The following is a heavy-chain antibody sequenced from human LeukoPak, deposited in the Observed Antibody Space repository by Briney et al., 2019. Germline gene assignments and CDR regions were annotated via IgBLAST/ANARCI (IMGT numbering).Heavy chain of an antibody. J-gene: IGHJ4*02. CDR2: INNGGST. V-gene: IGHV4-61*08. Sequence: SETLSLTCSVSGGSVSSGGYYWSWIRQPPGKGLEWIGEINNGGSTNYNPSLKSRLTVSVDTSKNQISLKLSSVTAADTALYYCARGLVGGYDLWGQGTLVTVSS. CDR3: ARGLVGGYDL. CDR1: GGSVSSGGYY. D-gene: IGHD5-12*01.